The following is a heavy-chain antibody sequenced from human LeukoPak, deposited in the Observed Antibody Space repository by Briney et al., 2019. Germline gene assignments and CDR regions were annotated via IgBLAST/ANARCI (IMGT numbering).Heavy chain of an antibody. CDR3: ARADGYSYGYDDY. Sequence: GGSLRLSCAASGFTFSSYSMNWVRQAPGKGLEWVSSISSSSSYIYYADSVKGRFTISRDNAKNSLYLQMNSLRAEDTAVYYCARADGYSYGYDDYWGKGTTVTVSS. D-gene: IGHD5-18*01. CDR1: GFTFSSYS. CDR2: ISSSSSYI. J-gene: IGHJ6*04. V-gene: IGHV3-21*01.